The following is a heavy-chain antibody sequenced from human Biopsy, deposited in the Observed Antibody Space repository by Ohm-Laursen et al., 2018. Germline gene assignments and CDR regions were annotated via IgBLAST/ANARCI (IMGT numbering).Heavy chain of an antibody. J-gene: IGHJ4*02. CDR2: IKKKSKYDAT. CDR1: GFNLSAFA. Sequence: SLRLSCTAPGFNLSAFALHWVRQASGRGLEWVGRIKKKSKYDATAYAESMKGRFSIFRDDSKSTSFLQMNSLKIEDTAVYFCTRSAGYGYDYWGQGILVTVSS. V-gene: IGHV3-73*01. D-gene: IGHD5-12*01. CDR3: TRSAGYGYDY.